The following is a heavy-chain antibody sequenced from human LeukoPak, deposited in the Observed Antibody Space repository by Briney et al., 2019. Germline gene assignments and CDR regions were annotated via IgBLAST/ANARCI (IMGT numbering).Heavy chain of an antibody. CDR3: AGAYYYGSGIGY. Sequence: SETLSLTCTVSSGSFSSYYWSWIRQPPGKGLEWIGYIYYGGSTNYNPSRKSRVTMSLDTSKNQFSLRLNSVTAADTAVYYCAGAYYYGSGIGYWGQGSLVTVSS. J-gene: IGHJ4*02. V-gene: IGHV4-59*01. CDR2: IYYGGST. CDR1: SGSFSSYY. D-gene: IGHD3-10*01.